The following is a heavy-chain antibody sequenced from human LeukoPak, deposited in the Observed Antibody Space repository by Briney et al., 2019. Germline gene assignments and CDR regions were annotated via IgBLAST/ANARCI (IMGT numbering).Heavy chain of an antibody. CDR3: ARERSRGAVRDAFDI. V-gene: IGHV4-39*07. CDR2: IYHSGST. Sequence: SETLSLTCTVSGGSISSSSYYWGWIRQPPGKGLEWIGYIYHSGSTYYNPSLKSRVTISVDRSKNQFSLKLSSVTAADTAVYYCARERSRGAVRDAFDIWGQGAMVTVSS. CDR1: GGSISSSSYY. J-gene: IGHJ3*02. D-gene: IGHD4-17*01.